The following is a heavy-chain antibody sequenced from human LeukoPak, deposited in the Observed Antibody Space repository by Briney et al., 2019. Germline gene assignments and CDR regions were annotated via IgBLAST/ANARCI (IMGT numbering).Heavy chain of an antibody. CDR3: ARRGGGGGLYPYGMDV. J-gene: IGHJ6*02. Sequence: SETLSLTCTVSGGSISSGSYYWSWIRQHPGKGLEWIGYIYYSGSTYYNPSLKSRVTISVDTSKNQFSLELSSVTAADTAVYYCARRGGGGGLYPYGMDVWGQGTTVTVSS. D-gene: IGHD2-15*01. CDR1: GGSISSGSYY. CDR2: IYYSGST. V-gene: IGHV4-31*03.